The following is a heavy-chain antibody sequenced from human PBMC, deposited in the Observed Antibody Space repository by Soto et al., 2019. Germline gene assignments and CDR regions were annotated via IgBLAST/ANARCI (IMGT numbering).Heavy chain of an antibody. Sequence: GGSLRLSCAASGFSFSVYALHWVRQAPGKGLEWVALISYDGSNKYYADSVKGRFTISRDNSKNTLYLQMNSLRAEDTAVFFCARDRSPARPSDDYFDYWGQGTLVTVSS. V-gene: IGHV3-30-3*01. D-gene: IGHD6-6*01. CDR2: ISYDGSNK. CDR1: GFSFSVYA. J-gene: IGHJ4*02. CDR3: ARDRSPARPSDDYFDY.